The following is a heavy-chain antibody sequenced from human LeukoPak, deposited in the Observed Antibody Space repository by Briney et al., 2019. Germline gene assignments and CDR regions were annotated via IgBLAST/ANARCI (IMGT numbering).Heavy chain of an antibody. Sequence: PGGSLRLSCAASGFTFSSYSMNWVRQAPGKGLEWVSSITNDSRYIFYADSVKGRFTISRDNAKNSLYLQMNSLRAEDTAVYYCARSVRGVTLFDYWGQGTLVTVSS. D-gene: IGHD3-10*01. CDR3: ARSVRGVTLFDY. CDR2: ITNDSRYI. J-gene: IGHJ4*02. CDR1: GFTFSSYS. V-gene: IGHV3-21*01.